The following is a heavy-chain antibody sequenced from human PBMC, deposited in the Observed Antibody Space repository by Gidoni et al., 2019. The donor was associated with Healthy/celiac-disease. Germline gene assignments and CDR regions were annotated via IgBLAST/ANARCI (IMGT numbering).Heavy chain of an antibody. D-gene: IGHD2-2*01. CDR3: ARVRIVVVPAAARAASYYYGMDV. J-gene: IGHJ6*02. V-gene: IGHV1-18*01. CDR2: ISAYHGNT. CDR1: GYTFPSYG. Sequence: QVQLVQPGAEVKKPGAPVNVSCKASGYTFPSYGISSVRQAPVQGLAWLGWISAYHGNTNYAQKLQGRGTMTTDTSTSTAYMELRSLGSDDTAVYYCARVRIVVVPAAARAASYYYGMDVWGQGTTVTVSS.